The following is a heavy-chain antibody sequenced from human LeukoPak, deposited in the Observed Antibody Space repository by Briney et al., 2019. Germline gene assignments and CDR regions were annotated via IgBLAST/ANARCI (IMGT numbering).Heavy chain of an antibody. D-gene: IGHD2-15*01. CDR3: ERACKGGSCSTGSDY. Sequence: PSETLSLTCTVSGYSISSGHYWGWIRPPPGKGLEWIESIYHSGSTYYNPSLKSRATISVDRFKNQFSLNLSSVTAADTAVYYCERACKGGSCSTGSDYWGQGTLVTVSS. V-gene: IGHV4-38-2*02. J-gene: IGHJ4*02. CDR1: GYSISSGHY. CDR2: IYHSGST.